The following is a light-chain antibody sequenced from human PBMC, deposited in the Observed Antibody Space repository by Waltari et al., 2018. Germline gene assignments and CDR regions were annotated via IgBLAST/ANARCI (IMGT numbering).Light chain of an antibody. Sequence: DVVLTQSPLSLPVTLGQPASISCRSSQSLLPSNGNPYLIWFQQRPGQSPRRLIYTVSNRDSGVPDRFSGSGSGTDFTLKISRVEAEDVGVYYCMQGTHWPRTFGQGTKVEIK. J-gene: IGKJ1*01. V-gene: IGKV2-30*02. CDR1: QSLLPSNGNPY. CDR2: TVS. CDR3: MQGTHWPRT.